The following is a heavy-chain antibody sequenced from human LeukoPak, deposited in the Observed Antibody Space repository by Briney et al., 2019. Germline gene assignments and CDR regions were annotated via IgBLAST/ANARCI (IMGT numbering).Heavy chain of an antibody. CDR3: ARPNLLGYCSGGSCYWFDP. V-gene: IGHV4-39*01. Sequence: PSETLSLTCTVSGGSISTSSYYWDWIRQPPGKGLEWIGSIYYSGSTYYNPSLKSRVTMSVDTSKNQFSLKLSSVTAADTAVYYCARPNLLGYCSGGSCYWFDPWGQGTLVTVSS. CDR1: GGSISTSSYY. CDR2: IYYSGST. D-gene: IGHD2-15*01. J-gene: IGHJ5*02.